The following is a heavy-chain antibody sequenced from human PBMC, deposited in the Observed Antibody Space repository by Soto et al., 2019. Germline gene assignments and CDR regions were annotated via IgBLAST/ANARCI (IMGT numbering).Heavy chain of an antibody. V-gene: IGHV4-31*03. J-gene: IGHJ4*02. CDR1: GGSISSGGYY. D-gene: IGHD4-17*01. CDR3: AVSTTGTPGVFDF. Sequence: QVQLQESGPGLVKPSQTLSLTCTVSGGSISSGGYYWSWIRQHPGKGLEWIGYIYYSGRTYYNPSLKSRVTITLNKSKDQFSLKLSSVAAADTAGYYCAVSTTGTPGVFDFLGQGTLVTVSS. CDR2: IYYSGRT.